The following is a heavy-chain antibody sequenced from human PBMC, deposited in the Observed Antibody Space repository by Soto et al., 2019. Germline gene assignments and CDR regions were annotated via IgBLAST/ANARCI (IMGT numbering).Heavy chain of an antibody. J-gene: IGHJ4*02. V-gene: IGHV3-74*01. D-gene: IGHD3-10*01. CDR3: ADSWLPTSY. CDR1: GFSFSHYW. Sequence: GGSLRLSCAASGFSFSHYWMHWVRQAPGKGLMWVSRISPDGRTTTYADSVKGRCTISRDNAKSTLYLQMNSLTVEDGAVYYCADSWLPTSYWGPGTLVTVSS. CDR2: ISPDGRTT.